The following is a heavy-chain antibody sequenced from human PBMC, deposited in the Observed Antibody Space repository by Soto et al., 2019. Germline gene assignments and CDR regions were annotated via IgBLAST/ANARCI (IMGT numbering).Heavy chain of an antibody. D-gene: IGHD5-12*01. CDR3: ARFEATIMIFDY. CDR1: GGSFSGYY. V-gene: IGHV4-34*01. Sequence: SETLSLTCAVYGGSFSGYYWSWIRQPPGKGLEWIGEINHSGSTNYNPSLKSRVTISVDTSKNQFSLKLSSVTAADTAVYYCARFEATIMIFDYWGQGTLLTVSS. J-gene: IGHJ4*02. CDR2: INHSGST.